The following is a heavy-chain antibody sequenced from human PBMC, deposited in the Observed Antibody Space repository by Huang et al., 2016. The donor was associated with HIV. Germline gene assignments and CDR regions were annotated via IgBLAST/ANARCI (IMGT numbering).Heavy chain of an antibody. CDR3: TTGRIVAAT. V-gene: IGHV3-15*01. Sequence: EVQLVESGGGLVKPGGSLRLSCTASGLSFSNAWMNWVRQAPGKGIEWVGRIKSKTDGGTKDYAAPVKGRFIVSRDDSKNTFYLQMNSLKIEDTAVYYCTTGRIVAATWGQGSLVTVSS. CDR1: GLSFSNAW. D-gene: IGHD1-26*01. CDR2: IKSKTDGGTK. J-gene: IGHJ5*02.